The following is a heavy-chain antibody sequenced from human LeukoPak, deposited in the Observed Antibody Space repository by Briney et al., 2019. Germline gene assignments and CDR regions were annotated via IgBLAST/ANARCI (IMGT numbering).Heavy chain of an antibody. CDR2: ISGSGGST. D-gene: IGHD6-13*01. V-gene: IGHV3-23*01. J-gene: IGHJ5*02. CDR1: GFTFSSYG. CDR3: AREENSSSWYKGDWFDP. Sequence: GGSLRLSCAASGFTFSSYGMTWVRQAPGKGLEWVSGISGSGGSTYYADSVKGRFTISRDNSKNTLYLQMNSLRAEDTAVYYCAREENSSSWYKGDWFDPWGQGTLVTVSS.